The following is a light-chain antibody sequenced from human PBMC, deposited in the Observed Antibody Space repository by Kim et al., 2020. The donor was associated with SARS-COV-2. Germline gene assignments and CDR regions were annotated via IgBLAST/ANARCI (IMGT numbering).Light chain of an antibody. CDR1: LSLLHSNGYNY. Sequence: EPASISCRSSLSLLHSNGYNYLDWYLQKPGQSPQLLIYLGSNRASGVPDRFSGSGSGTDFTLTITRVEAEDVGVYYCMQALLTPRTFGQGTKLEI. CDR2: LGS. CDR3: MQALLTPRT. V-gene: IGKV2-28*01. J-gene: IGKJ2*01.